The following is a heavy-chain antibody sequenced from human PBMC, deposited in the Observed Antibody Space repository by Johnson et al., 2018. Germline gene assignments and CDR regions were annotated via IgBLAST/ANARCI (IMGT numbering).Heavy chain of an antibody. CDR3: AKGGTPVTTGDWVYYYYMDV. CDR2: ISSSSSTI. V-gene: IGHV3-48*01. Sequence: VQLVQSGGVVVQPGGSLRLSCAASGFTFDDYAMHWVRQAPGKGLEWVSYISSSSSTIYYADSVKGRFTISRDNAKNSLYLQMNSLRAEDTALYYCAKGGTPVTTGDWVYYYYMDVWGKGTTVTVSS. D-gene: IGHD4-17*01. CDR1: GFTFDDYA. J-gene: IGHJ6*03.